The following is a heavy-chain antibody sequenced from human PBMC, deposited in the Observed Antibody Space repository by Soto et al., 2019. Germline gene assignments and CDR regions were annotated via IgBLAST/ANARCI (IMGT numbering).Heavy chain of an antibody. D-gene: IGHD3-10*01. CDR1: GGTFNTYA. CDR2: ISPRFGAA. J-gene: IGHJ4*02. CDR3: AREVQVHTPAFVY. V-gene: IGHV1-69*19. Sequence: QVQLVQSGAEMKKPGSSVKVSCQSSGGTFNTYAMNWVRQAPGQGPEWMGDISPRFGAANYAPKFQGRVTITADESTGTSYMQLSSLTSEDTAPYCCAREVQVHTPAFVYWGQGTLVTVSS.